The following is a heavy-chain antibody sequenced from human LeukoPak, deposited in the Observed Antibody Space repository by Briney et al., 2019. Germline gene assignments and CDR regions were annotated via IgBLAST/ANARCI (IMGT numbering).Heavy chain of an antibody. CDR1: GGSFSGYY. CDR2: INHSGST. CDR3: ARENRQPNYYYYYMDV. Sequence: SETLSLTCAVYGGSFSGYYWSWIRQPPGKGLEWIGEINHSGSTNYNPSLKSRVTISVDTSKNQFSLKLSSVTAADTAVYYCARENRQPNYYYYYMDVWGKGTTVTVSS. V-gene: IGHV4-34*01. D-gene: IGHD1-1*01. J-gene: IGHJ6*03.